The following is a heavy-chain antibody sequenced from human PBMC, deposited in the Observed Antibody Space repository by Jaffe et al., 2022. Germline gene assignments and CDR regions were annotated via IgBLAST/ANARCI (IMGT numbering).Heavy chain of an antibody. Sequence: QVQLQESGPGLVKPSETLSLTCAVSGYSISSGYYWGWIRQPPGKGLEWIGSIYHSGSTYYNPSLKSRVTISVDTSKNQFSLKLSSVTAADTAVYYCAGGYCSGGSCYLGWFDPWGQGTLVTVSS. V-gene: IGHV4-38-2*01. CDR2: IYHSGST. J-gene: IGHJ5*02. D-gene: IGHD2-15*01. CDR1: GYSISSGYY. CDR3: AGGYCSGGSCYLGWFDP.